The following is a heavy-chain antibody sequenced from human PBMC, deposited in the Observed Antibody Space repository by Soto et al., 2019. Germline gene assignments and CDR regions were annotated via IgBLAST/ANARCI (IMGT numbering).Heavy chain of an antibody. CDR3: ATGYYSGGSCYSAWYGMDV. CDR1: GFTFSSYG. J-gene: IGHJ6*02. D-gene: IGHD2-15*01. CDR2: ISYDGSNK. V-gene: IGHV3-30*03. Sequence: GGSLRLSCAASGFTFSSYGMHWVRQAPGKGLEWVAVISYDGSNKYYADSVKGRFTISRDNSKNTLYLQMNSLRAEDTAVYYCATGYYSGGSCYSAWYGMDVWGQGTTVTVSS.